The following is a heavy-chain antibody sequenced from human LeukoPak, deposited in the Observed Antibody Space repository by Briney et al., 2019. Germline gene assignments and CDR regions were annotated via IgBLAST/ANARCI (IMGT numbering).Heavy chain of an antibody. CDR1: GGSISSYY. Sequence: SETLSLTCTVFGGSISSYYWSWIRQPAGKGLEWIGRMYTSGSTNYNPSLKSRVTISVDTSKNQFSLKLSSVTAAGTAVYYCARTAGTFYDFWSGYYTLSYYYYYMDVWGKGTTVTVFS. CDR3: ARTAGTFYDFWSGYYTLSYYYYYMDV. D-gene: IGHD3-3*01. V-gene: IGHV4-4*07. CDR2: MYTSGST. J-gene: IGHJ6*03.